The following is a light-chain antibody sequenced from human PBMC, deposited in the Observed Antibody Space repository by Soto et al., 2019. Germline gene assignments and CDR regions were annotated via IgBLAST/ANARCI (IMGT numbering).Light chain of an antibody. CDR3: QQFHDSLLT. V-gene: IGKV3-20*01. CDR2: GTF. J-gene: IGKJ4*02. Sequence: IVLTQSPGTLSLSPGXRATLSCRASQPVTSTFLSWYQQKAGQAPRLLIYGTFNRATGVPDRFIGGGSETDFTLSISRLQPEDSAVYYCQQFHDSLLTFVGGTKVDI. CDR1: QPVTSTF.